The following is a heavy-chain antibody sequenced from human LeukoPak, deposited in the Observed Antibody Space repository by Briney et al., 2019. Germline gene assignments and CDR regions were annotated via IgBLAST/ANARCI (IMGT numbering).Heavy chain of an antibody. J-gene: IGHJ4*02. CDR1: GFTFSSYW. D-gene: IGHD3-10*01. Sequence: GGSLRLSCAASGFTFSSYWMHWVRQAPGKGLEWVCLISGDGGSTYYADSVKGRFTISSDNSKNSLYLQMNSLRTEDTALYYCAKDMWRFGELDYDYWGQGTLVTVSS. V-gene: IGHV3-43*02. CDR3: AKDMWRFGELDYDY. CDR2: ISGDGGST.